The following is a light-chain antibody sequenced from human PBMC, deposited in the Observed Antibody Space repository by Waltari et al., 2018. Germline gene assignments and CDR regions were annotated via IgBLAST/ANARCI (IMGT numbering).Light chain of an antibody. Sequence: QSALTQPASVSGSPGQSITISCTGTSSDVGGFNFVSWYQQHPGKAPKLMIYDVSNLPSVVSNPFSGSKSGNTASLTISGLQAEDEADYYCSSYTISSTLNWVFGGGTKLTVL. J-gene: IGLJ3*02. V-gene: IGLV2-14*03. CDR1: SSDVGGFNF. CDR2: DVS. CDR3: SSYTISSTLNWV.